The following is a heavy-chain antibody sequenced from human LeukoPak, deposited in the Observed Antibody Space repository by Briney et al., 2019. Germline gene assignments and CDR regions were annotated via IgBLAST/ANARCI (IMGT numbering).Heavy chain of an antibody. D-gene: IGHD4-17*01. J-gene: IGHJ5*02. CDR3: ARARGLGYGGYVRWFDP. V-gene: IGHV3-30*03. CDR2: ISYDGSNK. CDR1: GFTFSSYG. Sequence: HPGGSLRLSCAASGFTFSSYGMHWVRQAPGKGLEWVAVISYDGSNKYYADSVKGRFTISRDNAKNTLYLQMNSLRAEDTAVYYCARARGLGYGGYVRWFDPWGQGTLVTVSS.